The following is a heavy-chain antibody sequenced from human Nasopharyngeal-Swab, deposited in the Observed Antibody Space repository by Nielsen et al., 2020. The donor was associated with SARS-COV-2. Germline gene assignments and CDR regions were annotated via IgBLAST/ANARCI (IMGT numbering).Heavy chain of an antibody. Sequence: ASVKVSCKASGYSFNNYAITWVRQAPGQGLEWLGWISAYNGDTDHAQRLQGRVTMTTETSTSTDYMELRSMRSYDTAVYYCARQDRSGWYVDYWGQGTPVTVSS. CDR2: ISAYNGDT. V-gene: IGHV1-18*01. D-gene: IGHD6-19*01. CDR1: GYSFNNYA. J-gene: IGHJ4*02. CDR3: ARQDRSGWYVDY.